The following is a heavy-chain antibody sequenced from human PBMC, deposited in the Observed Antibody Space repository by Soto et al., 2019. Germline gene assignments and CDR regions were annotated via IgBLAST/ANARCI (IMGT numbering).Heavy chain of an antibody. V-gene: IGHV3-74*01. J-gene: IGHJ4*02. D-gene: IGHD1-26*01. CDR1: GFTFSSNW. Sequence: EVPLVESGGGLVQPGGSLRLSCAASGFTFSSNWMNWVRQGPGKGLVWVSRINSDGSDTSYADSVKGRFTISRDNAKNTLYLRMNSLRAEDTAVYYCARLDSTKWAFDYWGQGTLVTVSS. CDR2: INSDGSDT. CDR3: ARLDSTKWAFDY.